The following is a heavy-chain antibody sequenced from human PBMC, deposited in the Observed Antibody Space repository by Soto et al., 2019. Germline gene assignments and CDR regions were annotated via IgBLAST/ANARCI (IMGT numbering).Heavy chain of an antibody. CDR3: ARDERDYDSSGYYYWFDP. J-gene: IGHJ5*02. Sequence: SETRSLTWAVSGGSISSGGYSWSWIRQPPGKVLEWIGYIYHSGITYYNPSLKSRVTISVDRSKNQFSLKLSSVTAADTAVYYCARDERDYDSSGYYYWFDPWGQGTLVTVSS. V-gene: IGHV4-30-2*01. CDR2: IYHSGIT. D-gene: IGHD3-22*01. CDR1: GGSISSGGYS.